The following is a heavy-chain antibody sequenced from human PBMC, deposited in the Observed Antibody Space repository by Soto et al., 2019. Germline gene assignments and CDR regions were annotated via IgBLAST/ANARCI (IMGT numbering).Heavy chain of an antibody. V-gene: IGHV1-2*04. CDR1: GYSFTDYH. Sequence: ASVKVSCKASGYSFTDYHIHWVRQAPGQGLEWLGRINPKSGGTSTAQKFQGWVTMTTDTSISTASMELTRLTSDDTTIYYCARGDSTDCSNGVCSFFYNHDMDVWGQGTTVTVSS. J-gene: IGHJ6*02. D-gene: IGHD2-8*01. CDR3: ARGDSTDCSNGVCSFFYNHDMDV. CDR2: INPKSGGT.